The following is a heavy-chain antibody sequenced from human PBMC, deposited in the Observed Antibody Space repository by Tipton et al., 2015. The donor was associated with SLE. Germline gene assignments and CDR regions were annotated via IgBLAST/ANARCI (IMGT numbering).Heavy chain of an antibody. J-gene: IGHJ4*02. Sequence: TLSLTCAVYGGSFSGYYWSWIRQSPGKGLEWIGEINHSGSTNYNPSLKSRVTISVDTSKNQFSLKLSSVTAADTAVYYCARGTDIVVVNYWSQGTLVTVSS. D-gene: IGHD2-15*01. CDR2: INHSGST. CDR3: ARGTDIVVVNY. CDR1: GGSFSGYY. V-gene: IGHV4-34*01.